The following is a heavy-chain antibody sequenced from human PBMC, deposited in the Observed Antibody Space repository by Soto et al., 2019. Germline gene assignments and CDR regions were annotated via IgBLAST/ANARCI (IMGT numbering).Heavy chain of an antibody. D-gene: IGHD3-3*01. CDR1: GGSFSGYY. CDR2: INHSGST. J-gene: IGHJ5*02. CDR3: ARTTHYDFWSGYYTA. V-gene: IGHV4-34*01. Sequence: QVQLQQWGAGLLKPSETLSLTCAVYGGSFSGYYWSWIRQPPGKGLEWIGEINHSGSTNYNPSLKSRVHISVDTAKNQFSLKLSSVTAADTAGYYCARTTHYDFWSGYYTAWGQGTLVTVSS.